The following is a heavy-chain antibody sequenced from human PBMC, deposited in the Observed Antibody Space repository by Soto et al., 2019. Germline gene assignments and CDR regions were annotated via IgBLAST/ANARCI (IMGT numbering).Heavy chain of an antibody. J-gene: IGHJ4*02. D-gene: IGHD2-2*01. Sequence: QITLKESGPPLVKPTQTLTLTCTFSGFSLSTSGVGVGWIRQPPGKALEWLALIYWDDDKRYSPSLKSRLTITKDTSKNQVVLTMTNRDPVDTATYYCAHRRRYCSSTSCSIPYYFDYWGQGTLVTVSS. V-gene: IGHV2-5*02. CDR2: IYWDDDK. CDR3: AHRRRYCSSTSCSIPYYFDY. CDR1: GFSLSTSGVG.